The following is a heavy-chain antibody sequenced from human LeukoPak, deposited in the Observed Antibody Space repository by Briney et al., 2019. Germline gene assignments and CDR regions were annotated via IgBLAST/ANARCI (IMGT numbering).Heavy chain of an antibody. Sequence: PGGSLRLSCAASGFTFSSYAMSWVRQAPGKGPEWVSAISGSGGSTYYADSVKGRFTISRDNSKNTLYLQMNSLRAEDTAVYYCAKDRTSGIVVVSPGTLWGQGTLVTVSS. V-gene: IGHV3-23*01. CDR1: GFTFSSYA. D-gene: IGHD2-21*01. CDR2: ISGSGGST. CDR3: AKDRTSGIVVVSPGTL. J-gene: IGHJ4*02.